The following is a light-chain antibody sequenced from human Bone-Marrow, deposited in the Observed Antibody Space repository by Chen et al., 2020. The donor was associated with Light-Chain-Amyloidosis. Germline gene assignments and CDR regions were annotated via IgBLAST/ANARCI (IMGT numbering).Light chain of an antibody. CDR1: NIGSTS. CDR3: QVWDRSSDRPV. CDR2: DDS. J-gene: IGLJ3*02. V-gene: IGLV3-21*02. Sequence: SSVLPQPSSVSVAPGQTATTACGGNNIGSTSVHWYQQPPGQAPLLVVYDDSDRPSGIPERLSGSNSGNTATLTISRVEAGDEADYYCQVWDRSSDRPVFGGGTKLTVL.